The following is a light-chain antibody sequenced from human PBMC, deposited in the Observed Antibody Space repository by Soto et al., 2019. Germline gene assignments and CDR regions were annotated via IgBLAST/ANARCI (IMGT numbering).Light chain of an antibody. J-gene: IGLJ1*01. CDR2: EVN. CDR3: SSYAGSNNFV. V-gene: IGLV2-8*01. Sequence: QSALTQPPSASGSPGPSVTISCTGTSSDVGGYKYVSWYQQHPGKAPKLMIYEVNKRPSGVPDRFSGSKSGNTASLTVSGLQAEDEADYYCSSYAGSNNFVFGTGTKLTVL. CDR1: SSDVGGYKY.